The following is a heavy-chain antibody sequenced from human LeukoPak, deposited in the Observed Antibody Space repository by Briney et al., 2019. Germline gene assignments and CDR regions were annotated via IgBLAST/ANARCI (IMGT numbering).Heavy chain of an antibody. D-gene: IGHD6-13*01. V-gene: IGHV4-59*01. Sequence: LETLSLTCTVSGGSISSYYWSWIRQPPGKGLEWIGYIYYSGSTNYNPSLKSRVTISVDTSKNQFSLKLSSVTAADTAVYYCARGPSGYSSSWYLGGAFDIWGQGTMVTVSS. CDR3: ARGPSGYSSSWYLGGAFDI. CDR1: GGSISSYY. J-gene: IGHJ3*02. CDR2: IYYSGST.